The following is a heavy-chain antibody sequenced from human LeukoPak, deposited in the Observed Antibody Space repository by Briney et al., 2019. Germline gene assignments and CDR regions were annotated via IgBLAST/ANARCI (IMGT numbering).Heavy chain of an antibody. CDR3: ARTPQYYGSGEQDAFDI. V-gene: IGHV4-34*01. CDR1: GGSIGSHY. J-gene: IGHJ3*02. Sequence: SETLSLTCTVSGGSIGSHYWTWIRQTPGKGLEWIGEINHSGSTNYNPSLKSRVTISVDTSKNQFSLKLSSVTAADTAVYYCARTPQYYGSGEQDAFDIWGQGTMVTVSS. CDR2: INHSGST. D-gene: IGHD3-10*01.